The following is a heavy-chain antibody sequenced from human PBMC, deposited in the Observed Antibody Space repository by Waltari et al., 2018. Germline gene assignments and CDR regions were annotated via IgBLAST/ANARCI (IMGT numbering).Heavy chain of an antibody. CDR2: IRVDNGNT. CDR3: ARPSLGQYYYYGMEV. Sequence: QVQLVQSGGEVKKPGASVKVSCTDSGFNFTSYGTSWVRQATGQVLEWMGWIRVDNGNTNYAQHLQGRVTMTADTSTSTAYMELRSLRSDDTAVYYCARPSLGQYYYYGMEVWGQGTAVTVSS. D-gene: IGHD7-27*01. J-gene: IGHJ6*02. V-gene: IGHV1-18*01. CDR1: GFNFTSYG.